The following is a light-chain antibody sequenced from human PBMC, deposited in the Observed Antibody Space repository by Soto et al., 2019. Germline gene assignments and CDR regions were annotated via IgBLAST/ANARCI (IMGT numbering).Light chain of an antibody. CDR3: QQYSSSPPEFT. J-gene: IGKJ3*01. CDR1: QSVNSNY. CDR2: GAS. V-gene: IGKV3-20*01. Sequence: EIVLTQSPGTLSVSPGERVTLSCRASQSVNSNYLAWYQQRPGQAPRLLIFGASYRATGIPARFSGSGSGTDFTITISRLEPEDFAVYYCQQYSSSPPEFTFGPGTKVDSK.